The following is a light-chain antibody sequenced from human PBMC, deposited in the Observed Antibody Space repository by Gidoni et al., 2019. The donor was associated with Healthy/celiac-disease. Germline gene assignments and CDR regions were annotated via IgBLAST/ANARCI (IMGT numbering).Light chain of an antibody. J-gene: IGKJ4*01. Sequence: PGTLSSPPGRTTTPCCTGRHSVSSYLAWYQQKPGQAPRLLIYDASNRATGIPARFSGSGSGTDFTLTISSLEPEDFAVYYCQQRSNWPLTFGGGTKVEIK. CDR3: QQRSNWPLT. CDR2: DAS. V-gene: IGKV3-11*01. CDR1: HSVSSY.